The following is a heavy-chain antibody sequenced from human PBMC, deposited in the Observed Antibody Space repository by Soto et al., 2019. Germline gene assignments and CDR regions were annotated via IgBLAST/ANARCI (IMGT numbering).Heavy chain of an antibody. J-gene: IGHJ6*02. CDR2: IDSDGSST. CDR3: AGGLDYYYGMDV. Sequence: EVQLVESGGGLVQPGGSLRLSCAASGFTFSSYWMHWVRQAPGKGLVCVSRIDSDGSSTSYADSLKGRFTISRDNTKNTLYLQMNSLRAEDTAVYYCAGGLDYYYGMDVWGQGTTVTVS. D-gene: IGHD3-16*01. V-gene: IGHV3-74*01. CDR1: GFTFSSYW.